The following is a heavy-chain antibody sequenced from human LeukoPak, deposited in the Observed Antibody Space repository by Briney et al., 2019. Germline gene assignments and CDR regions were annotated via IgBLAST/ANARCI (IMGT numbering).Heavy chain of an antibody. D-gene: IGHD1-26*01. V-gene: IGHV3-30*18. J-gene: IGHJ3*02. CDR1: GFTFSSYG. CDR2: ISYDGSNK. CDR3: AKDLTAYSGRTGDAFDI. Sequence: PGRSLRLSCAASGFTFSSYGMHWVRQAPGKGLEWVAVISYDGSNKYYADSVKGRFTISRDNSKNTLYLQMNSLRAEDTAVYYCAKDLTAYSGRTGDAFDIWGQGTMVTVSS.